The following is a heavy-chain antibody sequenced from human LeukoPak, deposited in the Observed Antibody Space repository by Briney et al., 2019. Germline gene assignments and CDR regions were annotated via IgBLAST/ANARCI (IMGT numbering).Heavy chain of an antibody. CDR3: ARGRGSYYGLLFDY. Sequence: SETLSLTCAVYGGSFSGYYWSWIRQPPGKGLEWIGEINHSGSTNYNPSLKSRVTISVDTSKNQFSLKLSSVTAADTAVYYCARGRGSYYGLLFDYWGQGTLVTVSS. V-gene: IGHV4-34*01. D-gene: IGHD1-26*01. CDR1: GGSFSGYY. J-gene: IGHJ4*02. CDR2: INHSGST.